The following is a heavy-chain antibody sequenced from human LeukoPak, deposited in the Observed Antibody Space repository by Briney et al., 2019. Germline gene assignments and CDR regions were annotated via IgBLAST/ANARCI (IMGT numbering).Heavy chain of an antibody. D-gene: IGHD6-13*01. CDR1: GFTFSYHW. CDR2: IKNDGAVK. CDR3: AKDSYSKGDF. J-gene: IGHJ4*02. V-gene: IGHV3-7*01. Sequence: PGGSLRRSCAASGFTFSYHWMTWVRQAPGKGLEWVANIKNDGAVKNYVDSVKGRFTISRDNAKNSLYLQMNSLRAEDTAVYYCAKDSYSKGDFWGQGVLVTVSS.